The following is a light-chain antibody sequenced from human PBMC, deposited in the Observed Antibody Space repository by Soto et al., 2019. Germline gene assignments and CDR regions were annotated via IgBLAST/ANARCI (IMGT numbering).Light chain of an antibody. V-gene: IGKV1-5*03. CDR3: QQYNSYSSWT. J-gene: IGKJ1*01. CDR2: KAS. Sequence: DIQMTQSPSTLSASVGDTVTITCRASQSVSIWLAWYQQKPGKAPKLLIYKASSLESGVPSRFSGSGSGTEFTLTISSPQPDDFATYYCQQYNSYSSWTFGQGTKVDIK. CDR1: QSVSIW.